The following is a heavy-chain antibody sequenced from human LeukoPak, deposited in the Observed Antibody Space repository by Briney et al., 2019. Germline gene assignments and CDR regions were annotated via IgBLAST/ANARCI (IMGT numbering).Heavy chain of an antibody. CDR3: AKDPPWRIAAAGDYFDY. D-gene: IGHD6-13*01. CDR2: ISYDGSNK. Sequence: GGSLRLSCAASGFTFSSYGMHWVRQAPGKGLEWVAVISYDGSNKYYADSVKGRFTISRDNSKNTLYLQMKSLRAEDTAVYYCAKDPPWRIAAAGDYFDYWGQGTLVTVSS. V-gene: IGHV3-30*18. CDR1: GFTFSSYG. J-gene: IGHJ4*02.